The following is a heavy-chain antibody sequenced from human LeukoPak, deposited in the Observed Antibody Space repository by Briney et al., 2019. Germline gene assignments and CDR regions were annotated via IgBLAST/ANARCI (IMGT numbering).Heavy chain of an antibody. D-gene: IGHD3-22*01. J-gene: IGHJ4*02. V-gene: IGHV5-51*01. CDR1: GYSFTSYW. Sequence: GESLKISCKGSGYSFTSYWIGWVRQMPGKGLEWMGINYPGDSDTRYSPSFQGQVTISADKSISTAYLQWSSLKASDTAMYYCARQRIERDTSGYVDYFDYWGQGTLVTVSS. CDR2: NYPGDSDT. CDR3: ARQRIERDTSGYVDYFDY.